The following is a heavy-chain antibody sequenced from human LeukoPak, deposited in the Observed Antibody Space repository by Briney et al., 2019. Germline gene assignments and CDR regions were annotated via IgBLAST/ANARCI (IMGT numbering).Heavy chain of an antibody. CDR3: ARDSLGYCSGGSCRLDAFDI. V-gene: IGHV4-34*01. CDR2: IHYSGSA. Sequence: SETLSLTCAVYGGSFSGYYWTWIRQPPGKGLEWIGEIHYSGSATYNPSLKSRVTISVDTSKSQFSLKLSSVTAADTAVYYCARDSLGYCSGGSCRLDAFDIWGQGTMVTVSS. J-gene: IGHJ3*02. D-gene: IGHD2-15*01. CDR1: GGSFSGYY.